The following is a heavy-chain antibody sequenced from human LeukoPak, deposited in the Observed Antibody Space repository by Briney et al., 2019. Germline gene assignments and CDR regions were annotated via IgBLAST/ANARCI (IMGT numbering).Heavy chain of an antibody. Sequence: ASVKVSCKASGYTFTGYYMHWVRQAPGQGLEWMGIINPSGGSTSYAQKFQGRVTMTRDTSTSTVYMELSSLRSEDTAVYYCARVFGVYSYGSFYYYYYGMDVWGQGTTVTVSS. V-gene: IGHV1-46*01. CDR1: GYTFTGYY. CDR2: INPSGGST. CDR3: ARVFGVYSYGSFYYYYYGMDV. J-gene: IGHJ6*02. D-gene: IGHD5-18*01.